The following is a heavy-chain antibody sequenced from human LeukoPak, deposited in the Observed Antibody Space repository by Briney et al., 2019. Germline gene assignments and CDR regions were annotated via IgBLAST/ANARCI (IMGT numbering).Heavy chain of an antibody. V-gene: IGHV4-30-4*01. J-gene: IGHJ4*02. Sequence: SETLSLTCTVSGGSISSGDYYWSWIRQPPGKGLEWIGYIYYSGSTYYNPSLKSRVTISVDTSKNQFSLKLSSVTAADTAVYYCARADSSSYPSAFDYWGQGTLVTVSS. D-gene: IGHD6-6*01. CDR2: IYYSGST. CDR3: ARADSSSYPSAFDY. CDR1: GGSISSGDYY.